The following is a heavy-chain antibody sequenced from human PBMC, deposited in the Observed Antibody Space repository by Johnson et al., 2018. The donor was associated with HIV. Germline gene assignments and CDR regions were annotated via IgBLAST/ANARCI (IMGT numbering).Heavy chain of an antibody. J-gene: IGHJ3*02. Sequence: QVQLVESGGGVVQPGGSLRLSCAASGFTFSSYAMHWVRRAPGKGLAWVAFIRSYGRKKYSENYVKARFTISRDNSKNTLYLQMNSLRAEDTAVYYCAKDRQFLEWYDAFDIWGQGTMVTVSS. CDR1: GFTFSSYA. V-gene: IGHV3-30*02. CDR2: IRSYGRKK. D-gene: IGHD3-3*01. CDR3: AKDRQFLEWYDAFDI.